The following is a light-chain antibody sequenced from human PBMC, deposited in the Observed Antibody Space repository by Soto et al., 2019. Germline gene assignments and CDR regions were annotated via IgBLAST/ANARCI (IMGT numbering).Light chain of an antibody. CDR1: QSVSSN. CDR3: QQYNDWPLT. V-gene: IGKV3D-15*01. Sequence: EIVMTQSPATLSVSPGERVTLSCRASQSVSSNLAWYQQKPGQAPRLLIYDASNRATGIPARFSGAGSGTEFTLTISSLQSEDFALYYCQQYNDWPLTFGQGTKVDI. J-gene: IGKJ1*01. CDR2: DAS.